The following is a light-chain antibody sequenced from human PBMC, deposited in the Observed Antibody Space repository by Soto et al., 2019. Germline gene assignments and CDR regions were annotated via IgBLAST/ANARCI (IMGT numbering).Light chain of an antibody. CDR2: YDS. V-gene: IGLV3-21*01. CDR3: QVWEATGDQVV. Sequence: SYELTQPPSVSVAPGETARISCGGNNVGSRSVHWYHQKPGQAPFLVIYYDSDRPSGIPERFSGSNSGNTATLIISRVEAGDEADYYCQVWEATGDQVVFGGGTKVTVL. CDR1: NVGSRS. J-gene: IGLJ2*01.